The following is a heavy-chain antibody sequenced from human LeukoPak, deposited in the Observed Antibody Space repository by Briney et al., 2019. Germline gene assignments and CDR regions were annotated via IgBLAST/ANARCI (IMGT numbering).Heavy chain of an antibody. V-gene: IGHV1-69*04. Sequence: GASVKVSCKASGGTFSSYAISWVRQAPGQGLEWMGRIIPILGIANYAQKFQGRVTITADKSTSTAYMGLSSLRSEDTAVYYCVADILTGSYYFDYWGQGTLVTVSS. CDR3: VADILTGSYYFDY. CDR2: IIPILGIA. D-gene: IGHD3-9*01. CDR1: GGTFSSYA. J-gene: IGHJ4*02.